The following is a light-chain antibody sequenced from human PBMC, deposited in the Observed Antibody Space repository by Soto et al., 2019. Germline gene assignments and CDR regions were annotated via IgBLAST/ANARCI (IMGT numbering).Light chain of an antibody. CDR1: QSVGNY. Sequence: DIVLTQSPATLSLSPGERATLSCRASQSVGNYLAWYQQKPGQAPRLLIYDASKRATGIPARFSGSGSGTDFILTISSLEPEDFAVYYCQERSDWPRGPLAFGGGTKVES. V-gene: IGKV3-11*01. CDR2: DAS. J-gene: IGKJ4*01. CDR3: QERSDWPRGPLA.